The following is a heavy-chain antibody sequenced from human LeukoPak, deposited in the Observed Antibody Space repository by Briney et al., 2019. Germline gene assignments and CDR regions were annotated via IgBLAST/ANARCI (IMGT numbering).Heavy chain of an antibody. D-gene: IGHD3-22*01. CDR2: ISGGGGSK. Sequence: GGSLRLSCAASGFTFTSYAMSWVRQAPGKGLEWVSAISGGGGSKYYADSVKGRFTISRDNSKNTLYLQMNSLRAEDTAVYYCAKSQEDDSSGYYYSNFDYWGQGTLVTVSS. J-gene: IGHJ4*02. V-gene: IGHV3-23*01. CDR1: GFTFTSYA. CDR3: AKSQEDDSSGYYYSNFDY.